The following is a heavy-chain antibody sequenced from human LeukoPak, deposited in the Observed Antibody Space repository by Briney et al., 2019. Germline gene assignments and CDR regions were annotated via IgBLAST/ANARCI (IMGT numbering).Heavy chain of an antibody. V-gene: IGHV3-48*01. J-gene: IGHJ4*02. CDR1: GFAFSGYS. D-gene: IGHD2-8*02. CDR3: ARSRTGNYFDY. Sequence: GGSLGLSCAASGFAFSGYSMNWVRQAPGKGLEWLSYISSGSSTIYYADSVKGRFTISRDNAKNSLYLQMNSLRAEDTAVYYCARSRTGNYFDYWGQGTLVTVSS. CDR2: ISSGSSTI.